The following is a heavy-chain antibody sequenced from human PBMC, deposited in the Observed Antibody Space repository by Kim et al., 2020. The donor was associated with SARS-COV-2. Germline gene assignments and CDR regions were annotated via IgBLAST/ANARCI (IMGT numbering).Heavy chain of an antibody. Sequence: GKGRFTISRDNAKNSLDLQMNSLGAEGTALYYCAKEPTRWFGELTYYFDYWGQGTLVTVSS. J-gene: IGHJ4*02. CDR3: AKEPTRWFGELTYYFDY. V-gene: IGHV3-9*01. D-gene: IGHD3-10*01.